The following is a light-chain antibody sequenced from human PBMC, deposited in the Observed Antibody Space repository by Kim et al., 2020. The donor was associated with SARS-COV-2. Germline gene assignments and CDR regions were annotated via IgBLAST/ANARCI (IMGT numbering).Light chain of an antibody. V-gene: IGKV3-11*01. CDR2: DAS. CDR1: QSVATY. J-gene: IGKJ5*01. Sequence: APLSLSPGDRATLSCRASQSVATYLAWYQQKPGQAPRLLIYDASKRATGIPARFRGSGSGTDFTLTIGTLEPEDSAVYYCQQRGNFGQGTRLEIK. CDR3: QQRGN.